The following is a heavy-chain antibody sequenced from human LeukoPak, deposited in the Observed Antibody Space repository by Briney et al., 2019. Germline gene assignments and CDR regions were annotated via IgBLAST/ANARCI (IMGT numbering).Heavy chain of an antibody. Sequence: SETLSLTCAVSGGSISSNSYYWGWIRQPPGKGLEWIGSIYYSGSTYYNPSLKSRVTISVDTSKNQFSLKLSSVTAADTAVYYCARVYYGSGRPIDYWGQGTLVTVSS. CDR1: GGSISSNSYY. V-gene: IGHV4-39*01. CDR2: IYYSGST. CDR3: ARVYYGSGRPIDY. D-gene: IGHD3-10*01. J-gene: IGHJ4*02.